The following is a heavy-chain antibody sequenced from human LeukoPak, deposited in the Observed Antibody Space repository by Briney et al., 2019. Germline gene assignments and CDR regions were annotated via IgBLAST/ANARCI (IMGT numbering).Heavy chain of an antibody. CDR2: INPSGGST. J-gene: IGHJ5*02. V-gene: IGHV1-46*01. CDR3: AIEAVYGDYDGGWFDP. CDR1: GYTFTSYY. Sequence: ASVKVSCKASGYTFTSYYMHWVRQAPGQGLEWMGIINPSGGSTSYAQKFQGRVTMTRDTSTSTVYMELSSLRSEDTAVYYCAIEAVYGDYDGGWFDPWGQGTLVTVSS. D-gene: IGHD4-17*01.